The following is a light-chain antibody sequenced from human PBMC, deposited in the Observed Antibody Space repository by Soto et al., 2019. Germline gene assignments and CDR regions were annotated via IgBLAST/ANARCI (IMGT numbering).Light chain of an antibody. CDR3: QKYGTSPGT. J-gene: IGKJ1*01. CDR1: HTLRRTY. CDR2: GAS. Sequence: VLMRSPGTLTLSPSQRATLAFSDRHTLRRTYIAWYQQKPGQAPSVLIYGASKRATGIPDRFSGSGSGTDFSLTISGLQPEDFAVYYCQKYGTSPGTFGRGTKVDI. V-gene: IGKV3-20*01.